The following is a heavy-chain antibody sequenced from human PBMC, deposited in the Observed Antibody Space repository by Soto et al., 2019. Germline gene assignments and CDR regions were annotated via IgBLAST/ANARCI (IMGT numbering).Heavy chain of an antibody. V-gene: IGHV3-7*04. D-gene: IGHD2-15*01. CDR1: ESTVSRDW. J-gene: IGHJ4*02. Sequence: EVHLVESGGGLVQTGGSLRLSCAIFESTVSRDWMNWVRQAPGKGLEWVAHINQDGSEKYYVDSVKGRFTITRDNAKKSLYLQMISLRPEGTAMYYCSGVVGDAFWGQGTLVTVSS. CDR3: SGVVGDAF. CDR2: INQDGSEK.